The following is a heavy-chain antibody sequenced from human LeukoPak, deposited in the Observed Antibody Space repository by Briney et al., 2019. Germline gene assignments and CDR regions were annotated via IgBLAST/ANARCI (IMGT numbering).Heavy chain of an antibody. D-gene: IGHD3-22*01. V-gene: IGHV1-2*02. Sequence: ASVKVSCKASGYTSTGYYMHWVRQAPGQGLEWMGWINPNSGGTNYAQKFQGRVTMTRDMSMSTAYMELSRLRSVDTAVYYCAGEDNSSGYRPFDIWGQGTMVTVPS. CDR1: GYTSTGYY. CDR2: INPNSGGT. J-gene: IGHJ3*02. CDR3: AGEDNSSGYRPFDI.